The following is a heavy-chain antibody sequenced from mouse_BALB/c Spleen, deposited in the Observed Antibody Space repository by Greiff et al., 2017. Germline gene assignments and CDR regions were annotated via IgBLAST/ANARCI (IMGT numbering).Heavy chain of an antibody. J-gene: IGHJ4*01. Sequence: ESGPGLVKPSQTVSLTCTVTGISITTGNYRWSWIRQFPGNKLEWIGYIYYSGTITYNPSLTSRTTITRDTSKNQFFLEMNSLTAEDTATYYCARGSLYYAMDYWGQGTSVTVSS. CDR3: ARGSLYYAMDY. V-gene: IGHV3-5*02. CDR2: IYYSGTI. D-gene: IGHD6-2*01. CDR1: GISITTGNYR.